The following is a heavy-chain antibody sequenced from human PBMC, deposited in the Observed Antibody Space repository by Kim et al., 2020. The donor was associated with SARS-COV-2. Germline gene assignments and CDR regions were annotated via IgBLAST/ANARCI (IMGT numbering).Heavy chain of an antibody. Sequence: GGSLRLSCAASGFTFSDHYMDWVRQAPGKGLEWVGRTRKKANSYTTEYAASVRGRFTISRDDSENTLFLQMNTLKTEDTAVYYCARVGLYSGNYFLYYWGQGTLVTVSS. CDR2: TRKKANSYTT. D-gene: IGHD1-26*01. V-gene: IGHV3-72*01. CDR1: GFTFSDHY. CDR3: ARVGLYSGNYFLYY. J-gene: IGHJ4*02.